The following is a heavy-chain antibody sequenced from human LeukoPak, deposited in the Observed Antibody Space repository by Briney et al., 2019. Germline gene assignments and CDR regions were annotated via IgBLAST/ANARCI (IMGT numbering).Heavy chain of an antibody. Sequence: GGSLRLSCAVSGFTLTDYWMNWVRQAPGKGLEWVASIRQDGGEKSYVESVKGRFTISRDNTKSSLYLQINSLRAEDTAVYYCARDGTAAGLYFDLWGQGTLVTVSS. V-gene: IGHV3-7*01. J-gene: IGHJ4*01. CDR2: IRQDGGEK. D-gene: IGHD6-13*01. CDR3: ARDGTAAGLYFDL. CDR1: GFTLTDYW.